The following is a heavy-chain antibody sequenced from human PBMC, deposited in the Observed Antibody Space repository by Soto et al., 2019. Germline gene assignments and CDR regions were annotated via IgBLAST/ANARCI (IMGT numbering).Heavy chain of an antibody. Sequence: EVQLMESGGGLVQPGGSLRLSCAASGFTFSTYAMSWVRQAPGKGLEWVSGISGSGGSTYYADSVKGRFTISRDNSKNKLYLEMNSLRAEDTAVYYCAKDPRSTYYYGSGPDYWGQGTLVTVSS. CDR1: GFTFSTYA. D-gene: IGHD3-10*01. V-gene: IGHV3-23*01. CDR3: AKDPRSTYYYGSGPDY. J-gene: IGHJ4*02. CDR2: ISGSGGST.